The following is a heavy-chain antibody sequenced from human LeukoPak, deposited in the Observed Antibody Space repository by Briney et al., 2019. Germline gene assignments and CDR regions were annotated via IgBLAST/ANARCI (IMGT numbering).Heavy chain of an antibody. Sequence: SETLSLTCTVSGGSLSSYYFSWIRQSPGKGLEWVAYINYSGSASYNPSLKSRVTMSVDTSKQFSLSLSSVTAADTAVYYCARHNYDVYVFDIWGQGTKVTVSS. J-gene: IGHJ3*02. CDR1: GGSLSSYY. D-gene: IGHD4-17*01. V-gene: IGHV4-59*08. CDR3: ARHNYDVYVFDI. CDR2: INYSGSA.